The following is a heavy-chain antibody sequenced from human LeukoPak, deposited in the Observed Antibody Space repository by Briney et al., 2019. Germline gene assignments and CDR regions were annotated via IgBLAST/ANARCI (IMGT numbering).Heavy chain of an antibody. D-gene: IGHD6-19*01. V-gene: IGHV4-39*01. Sequence: SETLSLTCTVPGGSISSSSYYWGWIRQPPGKGLEWIGSIYYSGSTYYNPSLKSRVTISVDTSKNQFSLKLSSVTAADTAVYYCARHGGRAVAGPRLGNWFDPWGQGTLVTVSS. CDR3: ARHGGRAVAGPRLGNWFDP. J-gene: IGHJ5*02. CDR1: GGSISSSSYY. CDR2: IYYSGST.